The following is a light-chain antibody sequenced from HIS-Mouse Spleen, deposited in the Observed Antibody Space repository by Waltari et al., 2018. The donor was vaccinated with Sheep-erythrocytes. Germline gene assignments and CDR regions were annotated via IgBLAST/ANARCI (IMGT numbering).Light chain of an antibody. J-gene: IGLJ3*02. CDR2: EGS. CDR3: CSYAGSSTPWV. Sequence: QSALTQPASVSGSPGQSITISCTGTSSDVGGYNYVSWYQQHPGKAPKLMIYEGSKRPSGVSNRFSGSKSGNTASLTISGLQAEDEADYYCCSYAGSSTPWVFGGGTK. CDR1: SSDVGGYNY. V-gene: IGLV2-23*01.